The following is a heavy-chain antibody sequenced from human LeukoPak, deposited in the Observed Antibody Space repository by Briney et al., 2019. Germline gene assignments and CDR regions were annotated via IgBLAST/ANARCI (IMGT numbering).Heavy chain of an antibody. CDR3: ARHSRGPAAGPAFDY. Sequence: SETLSLTCTVSGGSISSSTYYWGWIRQPPGKGLGWIGSIYYSGSTYYDPSLKSRVTISVDTSKNQFSLSSVTAADTAVYYCARHSRGPAAGPAFDYWGQGTLVTVSS. CDR2: IYYSGST. D-gene: IGHD6-13*01. V-gene: IGHV4-39*01. J-gene: IGHJ4*02. CDR1: GGSISSSTYY.